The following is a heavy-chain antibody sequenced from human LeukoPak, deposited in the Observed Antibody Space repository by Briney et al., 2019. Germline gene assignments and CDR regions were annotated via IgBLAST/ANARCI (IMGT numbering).Heavy chain of an antibody. CDR1: GGTFSSYA. CDR3: ARVAGVVAYNWFDP. Sequence: ASVKVSCKASGGTFSSYAISWVRQAPGQGLEWMGRIIPILGIANYAQKLQGRVTMTTDTSTSTAYMELRSLRSDDTAVYYCARVAGVVAYNWFDPWGQGTLVTVSS. D-gene: IGHD2-15*01. V-gene: IGHV1-69*04. CDR2: IIPILGIA. J-gene: IGHJ5*02.